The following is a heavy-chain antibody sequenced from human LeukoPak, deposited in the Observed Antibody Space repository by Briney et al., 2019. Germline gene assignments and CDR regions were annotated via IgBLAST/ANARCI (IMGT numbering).Heavy chain of an antibody. CDR2: INPNRGDP. J-gene: IGHJ5*02. V-gene: IGHV1-2*06. Sequence: GASVTVSCKASGYTFTGYYMHWVRQAPGQGLEWMGRINPNRGDPNYAQKLQGRVTMTRDTSISTAYMELSRLRSDDTAVYYCARDRDYGDSSFDPWGQGTLVTVSS. CDR3: ARDRDYGDSSFDP. CDR1: GYTFTGYY. D-gene: IGHD4-17*01.